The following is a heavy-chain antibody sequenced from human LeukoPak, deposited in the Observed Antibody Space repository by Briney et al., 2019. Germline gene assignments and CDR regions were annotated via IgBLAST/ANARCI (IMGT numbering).Heavy chain of an antibody. V-gene: IGHV3-21*01. D-gene: IGHD3-3*01. CDR1: GFAFNNYA. Sequence: PGGSLRLSCAASGFAFNNYAMTWVRQAPGKGLEWVSSIISSSSYIYYADSVKGRFTISRDNAKNSLYLQMNSLRAEDTAVYYCARDSTSYYDFWSGYCFDYWGQGTLVTVSS. CDR3: ARDSTSYYDFWSGYCFDY. J-gene: IGHJ4*02. CDR2: IISSSSYI.